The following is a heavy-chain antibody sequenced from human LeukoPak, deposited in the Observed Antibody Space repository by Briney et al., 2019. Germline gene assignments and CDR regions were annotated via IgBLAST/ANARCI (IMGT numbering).Heavy chain of an antibody. CDR2: IHYSGST. D-gene: IGHD3-10*01. CDR1: GGSISSSSYY. J-gene: IGHJ3*02. V-gene: IGHV4-39*01. Sequence: SETLSLTCIVSGGSISSSSYYWGWIRQPPGKGLEWIGSIHYSGSTYYNPSLKSRVTISVDTPKNQFSLKLSSVTAADTAVYYCAGRAGSGSTKVFDIWGQGTMVTVSS. CDR3: AGRAGSGSTKVFDI.